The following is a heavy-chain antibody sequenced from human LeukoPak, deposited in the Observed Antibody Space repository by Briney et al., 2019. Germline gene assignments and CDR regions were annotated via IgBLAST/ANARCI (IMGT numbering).Heavy chain of an antibody. J-gene: IGHJ4*02. D-gene: IGHD2-15*01. CDR2: INPNSGGT. CDR3: ARIGSGGSRHFDY. V-gene: IGHV1-2*02. CDR1: GYTFTGYY. Sequence: ASVKVSCKASGYTFTGYYMHRVRQAPGQGLEWMGWINPNSGGTNYAQKFQGRVTMTRDTSISTAYMELSRLRSDDTAVYYCARIGSGGSRHFDYWGQGTLVTVSS.